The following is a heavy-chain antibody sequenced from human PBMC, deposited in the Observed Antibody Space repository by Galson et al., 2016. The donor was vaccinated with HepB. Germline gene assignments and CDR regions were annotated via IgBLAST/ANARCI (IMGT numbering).Heavy chain of an antibody. CDR2: INAGSGHT. V-gene: IGHV1-3*01. D-gene: IGHD6-19*01. J-gene: IGHJ4*02. Sequence: SVKVSCKASGYTFTYHSMHWVRQAPGQRLEWMGWINAGSGHTKYSQKFQGRVTITRDNSANTAYMVLSSLRSEDTTVYYCARDLGVPGSPLDNWGQGTRVTVSS. CDR1: GYTFTYHS. CDR3: ARDLGVPGSPLDN.